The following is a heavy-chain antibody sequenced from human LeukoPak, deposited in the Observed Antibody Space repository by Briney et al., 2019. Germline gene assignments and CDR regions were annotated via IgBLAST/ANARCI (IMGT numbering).Heavy chain of an antibody. CDR1: GGSISSYY. D-gene: IGHD5-12*01. CDR3: ARAASGFYYFDY. CDR2: INHSGST. Sequence: SETLSLTCTVSGGSISSYYWSWIRQPPGKGLEWIGEINHSGSTNYNPSLKSRVTISVDTSKNQFSLKLSSVTAADTAVYYCARAASGFYYFDYWGQGTLVTVSS. J-gene: IGHJ4*02. V-gene: IGHV4-34*01.